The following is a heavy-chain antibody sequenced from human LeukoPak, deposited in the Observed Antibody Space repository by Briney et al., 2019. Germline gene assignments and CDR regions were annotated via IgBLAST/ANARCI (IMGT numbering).Heavy chain of an antibody. CDR3: ARGVGATTFDY. V-gene: IGHV1-69*10. CDR2: IIPILGTA. Sequence: SVKVSCKASGGTSSSYAISWVRQAPGQGLEWMGGIIPILGTANYAQKFQGRVTITADKSTSKAYMELSSLRSEDPAVYYCARGVGATTFDYWGQGTLVTVSS. CDR1: GGTSSSYA. D-gene: IGHD1-26*01. J-gene: IGHJ4*02.